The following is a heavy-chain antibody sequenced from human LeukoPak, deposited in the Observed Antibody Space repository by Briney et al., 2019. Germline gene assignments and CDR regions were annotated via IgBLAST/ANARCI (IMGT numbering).Heavy chain of an antibody. D-gene: IGHD2-15*01. CDR3: DHVVAYGMDV. V-gene: IGHV3-9*01. Sequence: PGGSLRLSCAASGFTLDDYAMHWVRQAPGKGLEWVSGTSWNSGSIVYAESAKGRFTISRDNAKNSLYLQMNSLRAEDTALYEKDHVVAYGMDVWGQGATVTVSS. J-gene: IGHJ6*01. CDR1: GFTLDDYA. CDR2: TSWNSGSI.